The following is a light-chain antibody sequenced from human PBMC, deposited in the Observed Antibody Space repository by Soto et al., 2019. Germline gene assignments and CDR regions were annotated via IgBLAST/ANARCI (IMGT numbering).Light chain of an antibody. J-gene: IGLJ2*01. CDR3: QTWGSGIVV. CDR2: LNSDGSH. V-gene: IGLV4-69*01. CDR1: SGHSHYA. Sequence: QLVLTQSPSASASLGASVKLTCTLSSGHSHYAIAWHQQQSEKGPRYLMKLNSDGSHSKGDGIPDRFSGSSSGAERYLTISSLQSEDEADYYCQTWGSGIVVFGGGTKLTVL.